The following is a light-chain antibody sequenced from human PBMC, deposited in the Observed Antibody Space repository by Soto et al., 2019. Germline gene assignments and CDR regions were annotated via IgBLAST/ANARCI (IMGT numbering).Light chain of an antibody. CDR1: QNIRSN. CDR3: QQYNSCPLT. CDR2: GAS. J-gene: IGKJ4*01. Sequence: EIVMTQSPATLSVSPGERITLSCRASQNIRSNLAWYQQQPGQTPRLLIYGASTRATDIPARFSGSGSGTEFTLTVSSLQSEDFAVYYCQQYNSCPLTFSGGTKMEIK. V-gene: IGKV3D-15*01.